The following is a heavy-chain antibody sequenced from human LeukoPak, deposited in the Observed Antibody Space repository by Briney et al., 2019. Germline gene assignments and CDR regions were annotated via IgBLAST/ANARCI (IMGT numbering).Heavy chain of an antibody. CDR3: ARDRSGYYLDAFDI. J-gene: IGHJ3*02. CDR2: IYSGGST. Sequence: PGGSLRLSCAASGFTVSSNHMSWVRQAPGKGLEWVSVIYSGGSTYYADSVKGRFTISRDNSKNTLYLQMNSLRAEDTAVYYCARDRSGYYLDAFDIWGQGTMVTVSS. D-gene: IGHD3-22*01. V-gene: IGHV3-53*01. CDR1: GFTVSSNH.